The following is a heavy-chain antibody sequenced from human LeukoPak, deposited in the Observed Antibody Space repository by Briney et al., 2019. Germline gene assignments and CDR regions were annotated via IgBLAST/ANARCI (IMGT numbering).Heavy chain of an antibody. D-gene: IGHD3-16*01. Sequence: SETQSLTCTVSGGSISIFYWSWIRQPPGKGLEWIGYIYNSGSTIYNPSLQSRVTISVDTSKNQFSLKLNSVTAADTAIYYCVRDRGLTYWGPGTLVTVSS. CDR2: IYNSGST. J-gene: IGHJ4*02. V-gene: IGHV4-59*12. CDR1: GGSISIFY. CDR3: VRDRGLTY.